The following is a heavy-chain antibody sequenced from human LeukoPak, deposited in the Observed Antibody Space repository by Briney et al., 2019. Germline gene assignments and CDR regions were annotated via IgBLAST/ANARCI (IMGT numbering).Heavy chain of an antibody. CDR2: IYYSGST. Sequence: SETLSLTCTVSGGSISSGGYYWSWIRQHPGKGLEWIGYIYYSGSTYYNPSLKSRVTISVDASKNQFSLKLSSVTAADTAVYYCARAVKDLYFDYWGQGTLVTVSS. J-gene: IGHJ4*02. CDR3: ARAVKDLYFDY. V-gene: IGHV4-31*03. CDR1: GGSISSGGYY.